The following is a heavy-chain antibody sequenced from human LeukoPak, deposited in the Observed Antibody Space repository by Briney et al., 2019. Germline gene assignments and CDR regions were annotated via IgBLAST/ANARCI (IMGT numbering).Heavy chain of an antibody. CDR3: ASIIVDTAMGGAAFDI. Sequence: GGSLRLSCAASGFTFSSYSMNWVRQAPGKGLEWVSYISSSSSTIYYADSVKGRFTISRDNAKNSLYLQMNSLRAEDTAVYYCASIIVDTAMGGAAFDIWGQGTMVTVSS. D-gene: IGHD5-18*01. J-gene: IGHJ3*02. CDR2: ISSSSSTI. V-gene: IGHV3-48*04. CDR1: GFTFSSYS.